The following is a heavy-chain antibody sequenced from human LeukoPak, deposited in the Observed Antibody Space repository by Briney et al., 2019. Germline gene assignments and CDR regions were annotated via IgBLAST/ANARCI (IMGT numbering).Heavy chain of an antibody. Sequence: GGSLRLSCAASGFTFNSYVMNWVRQAPGKGLEWVSYISSSGSTIFYADSVKGRFTISRDNAKNSLYLRMNSLRAEDTAVYYCARGGVYYGSGSYPLDYWGQGTLVTVSS. J-gene: IGHJ4*02. V-gene: IGHV3-48*03. CDR2: ISSSGSTI. D-gene: IGHD3-10*01. CDR3: ARGGVYYGSGSYPLDY. CDR1: GFTFNSYV.